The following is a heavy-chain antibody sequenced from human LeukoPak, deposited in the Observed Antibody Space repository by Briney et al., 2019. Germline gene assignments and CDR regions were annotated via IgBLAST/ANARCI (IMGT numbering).Heavy chain of an antibody. J-gene: IGHJ4*02. CDR1: GGSTSSGNYY. CDR3: ARETYSSGWYLDY. V-gene: IGHV4-30-4*01. CDR2: IYHSGGT. D-gene: IGHD6-19*01. Sequence: SETLSLTCTVSGGSTSSGNYYWSWIRQPPGKGLEWIGYIYHSGGTYYNPSLESRLTISVDTSKNQFSLRLSSVTAADTAVYYCARETYSSGWYLDYWGQGTLVTVSS.